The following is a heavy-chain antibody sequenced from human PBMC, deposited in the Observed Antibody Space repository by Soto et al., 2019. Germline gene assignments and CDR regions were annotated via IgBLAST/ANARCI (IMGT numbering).Heavy chain of an antibody. CDR1: VFSLSTRGVG. J-gene: IGHJ5*02. CDR3: AHTEGDCRNGVCYTAWFDP. D-gene: IGHD2-8*01. V-gene: IGHV2-5*01. CDR2: IYWNDDK. Sequence: SGPTLVNPTHTLTLTCPFSVFSLSTRGVGVGWIRQPPGKALEWLALIYWNDDKRYSPSLKSRLTITKDTSKNQVVLTMTNMDPVDSATYSCAHTEGDCRNGVCYTAWFDPWGPGTLVTVSS.